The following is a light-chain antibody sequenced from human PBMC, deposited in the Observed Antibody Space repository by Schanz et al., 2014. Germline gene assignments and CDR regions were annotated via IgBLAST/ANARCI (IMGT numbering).Light chain of an antibody. CDR1: SGHSSYA. CDR3: ETWDSNTLV. CDR2: LNSDGSH. J-gene: IGLJ3*02. Sequence: QLVLTQSPSASASLGASVKLTCTLSSGHSSYAIAWHQQQPEKGPRYLMKLNSDGSHSKGDGIPDRFSGSSSGAERYLTISSLQSEDEADYYCETWDSNTLVFGGGTKLTVL. V-gene: IGLV4-69*01.